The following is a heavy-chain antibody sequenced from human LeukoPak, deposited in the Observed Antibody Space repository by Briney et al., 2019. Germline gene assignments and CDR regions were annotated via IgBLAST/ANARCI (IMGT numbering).Heavy chain of an antibody. CDR1: GGTFSSYA. D-gene: IGHD2-21*02. J-gene: IGHJ3*02. V-gene: IGHV1-69*05. Sequence: SVKVSCKASGGTFSSYAISWVRQAPGQGLEWMGGIIPIFGTAHYAHKLPGIVTIPTHEPTSTAYMELSSMRSEDTAVYYCATRAYCGGDCYSDAFDIWGQGTMVTVSS. CDR2: IIPIFGTA. CDR3: ATRAYCGGDCYSDAFDI.